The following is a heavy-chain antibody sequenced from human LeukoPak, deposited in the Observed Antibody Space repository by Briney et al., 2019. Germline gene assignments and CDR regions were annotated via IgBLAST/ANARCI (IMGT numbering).Heavy chain of an antibody. CDR3: ARYGAPFDY. Sequence: PSETLSLTCTVSGGSISGGANYWSWIRQHPGKGLEWIGYMSYSGNTYYNPSLKSRVTISADTSKNQFSLHLTSVTAADTAVYYCARYGAPFDYWGQGSLVTVSS. CDR2: MSYSGNT. V-gene: IGHV4-31*03. D-gene: IGHD4-17*01. CDR1: GGSISGGANY. J-gene: IGHJ4*02.